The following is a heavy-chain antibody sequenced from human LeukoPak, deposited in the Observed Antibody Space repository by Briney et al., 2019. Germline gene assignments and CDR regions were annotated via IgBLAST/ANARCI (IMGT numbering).Heavy chain of an antibody. CDR1: GFIFSGFY. CDR2: ISISGTTT. CDR3: AKDILAAGLFFDY. D-gene: IGHD6-13*01. V-gene: IGHV3-11*01. J-gene: IGHJ4*02. Sequence: GGSLRLSCAASGFIFSGFYMGWIRQAPGKGLEWVSYISISGTTTNYADSVKGRFTISRDDARNSLYLQMNSLRAEDTAVYYCAKDILAAGLFFDYWGQGTLVTVSS.